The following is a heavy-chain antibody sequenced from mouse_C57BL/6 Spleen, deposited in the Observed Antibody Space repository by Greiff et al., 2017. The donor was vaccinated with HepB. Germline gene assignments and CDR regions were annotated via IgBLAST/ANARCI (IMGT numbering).Heavy chain of an antibody. CDR1: GYTFTSYW. Sequence: VQLQQPGAELVMPGASVKLSCKASGYTFTSYWMHWVKQRPGQGLEWIGEIDPSDSYTNYNQKFKGKSTLTVDKSSSTAYMQLSSLTSEDSAVYYCARYSNLFAYWGQGTLVTVSA. D-gene: IGHD2-5*01. CDR3: ARYSNLFAY. J-gene: IGHJ3*01. CDR2: IDPSDSYT. V-gene: IGHV1-69*01.